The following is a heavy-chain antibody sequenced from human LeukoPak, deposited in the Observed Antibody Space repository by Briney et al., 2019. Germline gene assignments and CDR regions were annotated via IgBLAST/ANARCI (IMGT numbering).Heavy chain of an antibody. D-gene: IGHD2-8*02. CDR3: ARQWGGVYGLDDFDI. CDR1: GYSSTIYS. V-gene: IGHV5-10-1*01. Sequence: RGESLKISCKGSGYSSTIYSSAGFRQMPGKGLEWMGRIDTSDSYTNYSPSFQGHVTISADESISTAYLQWSTLKASDTAMYYCARQWGGVYGLDDFDIWGQGTMVTVSS. CDR2: IDTSDSYT. J-gene: IGHJ3*02.